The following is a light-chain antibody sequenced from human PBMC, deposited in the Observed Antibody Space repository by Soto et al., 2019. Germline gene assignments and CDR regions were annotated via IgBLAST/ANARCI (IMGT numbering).Light chain of an antibody. V-gene: IGLV2-14*01. CDR3: SSYTSSSTGV. J-gene: IGLJ1*01. CDR1: SSDVGGYNY. CDR2: EVS. Sequence: QPALTQPASVSGSPGQSITISCTGTSSDVGGYNYVSWYQQHPGKAPKLMIYEVSNRPSGVSNRFSGSKSGNTASLTISGHQAEDEADYYCSSYTSSSTGVFGTGTKVTVL.